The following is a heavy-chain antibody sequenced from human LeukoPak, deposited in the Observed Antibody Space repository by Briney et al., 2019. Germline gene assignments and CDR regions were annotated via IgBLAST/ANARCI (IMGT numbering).Heavy chain of an antibody. D-gene: IGHD6-19*01. CDR2: IYYSGST. Sequence: PSETLSLTCTVSGGSISNYYWSWLRQPPGKGLEWIGTIYYSGSTSNNPPLKSRVTISVDVSKNQFSLTLSSMTAADTALYYCARAIRGWSIDYWGQGTLVTVSS. CDR3: ARAIRGWSIDY. CDR1: GGSISNYY. J-gene: IGHJ4*02. V-gene: IGHV4-59*01.